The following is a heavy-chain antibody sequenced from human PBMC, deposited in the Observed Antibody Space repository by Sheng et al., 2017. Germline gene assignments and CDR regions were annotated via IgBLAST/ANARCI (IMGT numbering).Heavy chain of an antibody. J-gene: IGHJ5*02. CDR2: ISGSGGST. V-gene: IGHV3-23*01. Sequence: EVQLLESGGGLVQPGGSLRLSCAASGFTFSSYAMSWVRQAPGKGLEWVSAISGSGGSTYYADSVKGRFTISRDNSKNTLYLQMNSLRAEDTAVYYCAKGGSGSYYNRNWFDPWGQGTLVTVSS. D-gene: IGHD3-10*01. CDR3: AKGGSGSYYNRNWFDP. CDR1: GFTFSSYA.